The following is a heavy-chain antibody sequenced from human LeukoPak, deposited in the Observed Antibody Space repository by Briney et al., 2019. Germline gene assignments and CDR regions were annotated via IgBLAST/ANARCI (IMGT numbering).Heavy chain of an antibody. V-gene: IGHV4-61*02. J-gene: IGHJ4*02. CDR2: IYTSGST. D-gene: IGHD7-27*01. CDR1: GGSISSGSYY. CDR3: ARLWGN. Sequence: SETLSLTCTVSGGSISSGSYYWSWIRQPAGKGLEWIGRIYTSGSTNYNPSLKSRVTISVDTSKNQFSLKLSSVTAADTAVYYCARLWGNWGQGTLVTVSS.